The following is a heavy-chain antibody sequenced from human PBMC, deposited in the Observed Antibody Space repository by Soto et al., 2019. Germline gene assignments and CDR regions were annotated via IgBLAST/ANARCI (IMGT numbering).Heavy chain of an antibody. CDR3: ARGPCSGGSCPDFDY. CDR1: GLTFSSYG. CDR2: IWYDGSNK. V-gene: IGHV3-33*01. Sequence: GGSLRLSCAASGLTFSSYGMHWVRQAPGKGLEWVAVIWYDGSNKYYADSVKGRFTISRDNSKNTLYLQMNSLRAEDTAVYYCARGPCSGGSCPDFDYWGQGTLVTVSS. D-gene: IGHD2-15*01. J-gene: IGHJ4*02.